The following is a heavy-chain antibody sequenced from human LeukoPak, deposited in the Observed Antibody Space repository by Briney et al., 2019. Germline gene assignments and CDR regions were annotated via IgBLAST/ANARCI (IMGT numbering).Heavy chain of an antibody. Sequence: PGGSLRLSCAASGFKFSSYAMNWVRQAPGKGLEWVSTISGSGDKTYYADSVKGRFTISRDNSENTVYLQMNSLRVEDTALYYCAKDIDWLAFEDWGQGTLVTVSS. V-gene: IGHV3-23*01. CDR3: AKDIDWLAFED. CDR1: GFKFSSYA. D-gene: IGHD6-19*01. CDR2: ISGSGDKT. J-gene: IGHJ4*02.